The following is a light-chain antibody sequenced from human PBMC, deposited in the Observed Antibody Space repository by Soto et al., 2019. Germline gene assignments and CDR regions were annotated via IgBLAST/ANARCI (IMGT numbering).Light chain of an antibody. CDR3: QQYANWPYT. V-gene: IGKV3-15*01. J-gene: IGKJ2*01. Sequence: EIVMAQSPATLCVSPGESATLSCRSSQSVSTNVAWFQQRPGQPPRLLIYGASGRATGIPAKFRGSGSGTEFTLTIGSLQSDDFAVYFCQQYANWPYTFAQGTKVDI. CDR2: GAS. CDR1: QSVSTN.